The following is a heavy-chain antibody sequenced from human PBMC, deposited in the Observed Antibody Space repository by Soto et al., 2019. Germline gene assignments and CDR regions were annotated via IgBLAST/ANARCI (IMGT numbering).Heavy chain of an antibody. CDR1: GFTFSSYS. Sequence: WWSRRLSCAASGFTFSSYSMNWVRQAPGKGLEWVSYISSRSSTIYYADSVKGRFTISRDNAKNSLYLQMNSLRDEDTAVYYCARDPGSGSYFEAFDIWGQGTMVTVSS. CDR3: ARDPGSGSYFEAFDI. CDR2: ISSRSSTI. D-gene: IGHD1-26*01. J-gene: IGHJ3*02. V-gene: IGHV3-48*02.